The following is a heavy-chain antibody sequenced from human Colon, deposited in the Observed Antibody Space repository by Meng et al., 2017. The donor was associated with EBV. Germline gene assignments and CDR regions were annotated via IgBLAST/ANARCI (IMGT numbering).Heavy chain of an antibody. V-gene: IGHV4-30-4*01. D-gene: IGHD5-18*01. CDR1: GGSISSGDYY. J-gene: IGHJ2*01. Sequence: VLRQESGPGLWKPSQTRSLPCIVPGGSISSGDYYWSGLRQPPGKGLELIGHIYYSGSTSYNPSLKSRVTISVDTSNNQFSLKLSSVTAADTAVYYCARVGWRQWSFDLWGRGTLVTVSS. CDR3: ARVGWRQWSFDL. CDR2: IYYSGST.